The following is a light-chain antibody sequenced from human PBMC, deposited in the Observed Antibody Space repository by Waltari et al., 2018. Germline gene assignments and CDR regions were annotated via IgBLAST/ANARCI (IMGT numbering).Light chain of an antibody. CDR3: QQYFSSPLS. V-gene: IGKV4-1*01. CDR2: AAS. Sequence: DIVMTQSPDSLSVSLGERATINCKSSLSILHSSQNKNYLAWYQQKSGQSPKLLIYAASTRESGVPDRFSGSGSGTDFTLTISGLQAEDVAVYYCQQYFSSPLSFGP. J-gene: IGKJ3*01. CDR1: LSILHSSQNKNY.